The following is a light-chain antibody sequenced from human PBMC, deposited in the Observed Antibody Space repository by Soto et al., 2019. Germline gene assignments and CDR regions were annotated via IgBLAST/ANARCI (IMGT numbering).Light chain of an antibody. Sequence: EIVLTQSPATLSLSPGERATLSCRASQSVSSYLAWYQQKPGQAPRLLIYDTSHRATGIPARFSGSGSGTDFTLTISSLQPEDFAVYYCQQRSNWPPLTFGPGTKVDIK. CDR2: DTS. CDR1: QSVSSY. CDR3: QQRSNWPPLT. V-gene: IGKV3-11*01. J-gene: IGKJ3*01.